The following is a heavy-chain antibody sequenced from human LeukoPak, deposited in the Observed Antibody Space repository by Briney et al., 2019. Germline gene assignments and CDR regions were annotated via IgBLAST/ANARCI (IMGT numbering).Heavy chain of an antibody. CDR1: GFTVTSNY. CDR3: ARRGHGYGSPFDY. D-gene: IGHD5-18*01. Sequence: GGSLRLSCAVSGFTVTSNYMNWVRQAPGKGLEWVSMIYSDGNPYYTDSMKGRFTISRDNSKNTLDLQMNSLRAEDTAAYYCARRGHGYGSPFDYWGQGTLVTVSS. CDR2: IYSDGNP. V-gene: IGHV3-66*04. J-gene: IGHJ4*02.